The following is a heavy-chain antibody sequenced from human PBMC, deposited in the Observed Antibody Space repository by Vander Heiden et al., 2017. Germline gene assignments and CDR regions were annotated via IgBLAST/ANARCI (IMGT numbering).Heavy chain of an antibody. V-gene: IGHV3-48*01. CDR3: ARSDAFDI. J-gene: IGHJ3*02. CDR2: ISGSATTI. CDR1: EFTFNPYS. Sequence: EVQLVESGGALVRPGGSLRLSFAASEFTFNPYSMTWVRQAPGKGLEWVSYISGSATTIYYSDSAKGRFTISRDNAKNSLYLQMNSLTAEDTAVYYCARSDAFDIWGQGTRVTVSS.